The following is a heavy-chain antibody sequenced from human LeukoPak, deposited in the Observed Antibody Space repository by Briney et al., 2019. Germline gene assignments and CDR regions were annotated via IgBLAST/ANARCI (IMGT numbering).Heavy chain of an antibody. Sequence: SETLSLTCTVSGGSIGSSSYFWGWIRQSPGKVLEWIGSIYYSGSTYYNPSLKSRVTISVDTSKNQFSLKLRSVTAAGTAVYYCARLGGSGSLYYNWFDPWGQGTLVTVSS. D-gene: IGHD3-10*01. CDR2: IYYSGST. CDR3: ARLGGSGSLYYNWFDP. V-gene: IGHV4-39*01. CDR1: GGSIGSSSYF. J-gene: IGHJ5*02.